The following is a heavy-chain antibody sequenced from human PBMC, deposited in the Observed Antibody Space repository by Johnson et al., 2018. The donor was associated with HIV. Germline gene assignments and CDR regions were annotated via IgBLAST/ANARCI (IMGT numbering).Heavy chain of an antibody. J-gene: IGHJ3*02. D-gene: IGHD2-2*01. V-gene: IGHV3-23*04. CDR2: ISGSGGST. Sequence: VQLVESGGGVVQPGGSLRLSCAASGFTFSNAWMTWVRQAPGRGLEWVSSISGSGGSTYYADSVKGQFTISRDNSKNTLYLQMNSLRAGDTAVYYCARHKDQQYDTFDIWGQGTMVTVSS. CDR3: ARHKDQQYDTFDI. CDR1: GFTFSNAW.